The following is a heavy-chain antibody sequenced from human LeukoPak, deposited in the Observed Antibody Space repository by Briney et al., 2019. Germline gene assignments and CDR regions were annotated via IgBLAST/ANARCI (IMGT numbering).Heavy chain of an antibody. D-gene: IGHD6-13*01. CDR3: ARVIPGSSWYDPYRY. CDR1: GFTFSSYS. Sequence: GGSLRLSCAASGFTFSSYSMNWVRQAPGKGLEWVSYISSSSSTIYYADSVKGRFTISRDNAKNSLYLQMNSLRAEDTAVYYCARVIPGSSWYDPYRYWGQGTLVTVSS. J-gene: IGHJ4*02. V-gene: IGHV3-48*01. CDR2: ISSSSSTI.